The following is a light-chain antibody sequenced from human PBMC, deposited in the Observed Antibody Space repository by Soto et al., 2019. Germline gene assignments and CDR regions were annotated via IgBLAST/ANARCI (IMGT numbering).Light chain of an antibody. CDR1: QDVFSS. Sequence: DIQMTQSPSSLSASVGDRVTITCRASQDVFSSLHWYQQKPGKAPKLLIYDASTLETGVPSRFSGSESGTHFTFTITSLRPEDFATYYCQQSYNFPLTFGGGTKVEIK. J-gene: IGKJ4*01. V-gene: IGKV1-33*01. CDR3: QQSYNFPLT. CDR2: DAS.